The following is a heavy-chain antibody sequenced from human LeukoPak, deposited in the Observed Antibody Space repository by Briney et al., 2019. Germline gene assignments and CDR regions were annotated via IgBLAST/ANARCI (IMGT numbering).Heavy chain of an antibody. CDR2: IIPIFGTA. V-gene: IGHV1-69*05. CDR1: GGTFSSYA. Sequence: SVKVSCKASGGTFSSYAISWVRQAPGQGLEWMGGIIPIFGTANYAQKFQGRVTITTDESTSTAYMELSSLRSEDTAVYYRARALMPEGYYYYYMDVWGKGTTVTVSS. D-gene: IGHD1-14*01. CDR3: ARALMPEGYYYYYMDV. J-gene: IGHJ6*03.